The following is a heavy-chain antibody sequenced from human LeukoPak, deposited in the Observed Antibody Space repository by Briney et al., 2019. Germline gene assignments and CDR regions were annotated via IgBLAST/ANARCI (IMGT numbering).Heavy chain of an antibody. Sequence: ASVKVSCKASAYTFTGYYMHWVRQAPGQGLEWMGWINRNSGGTNYAQKFQGRVTMTRDTSISTAYMELSRLRSDDTAVYYCARDGGSYSNWGQGTLVTVSS. V-gene: IGHV1-2*02. CDR1: AYTFTGYY. CDR3: ARDGGSYSN. J-gene: IGHJ4*02. D-gene: IGHD1-26*01. CDR2: INRNSGGT.